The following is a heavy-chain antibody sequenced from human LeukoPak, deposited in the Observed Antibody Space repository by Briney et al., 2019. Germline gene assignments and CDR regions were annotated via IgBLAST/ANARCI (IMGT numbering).Heavy chain of an antibody. V-gene: IGHV4-61*08. Sequence: SETLSLTCTVSGGSISSGGHSWSWIRQPPGKGLEWFGYIYYSGSTNYNPSLKSRVTISVDTSKNQFSLKLSSVTAADTAVYYCARVKGVVAVNWFDPWGQGTLVTVSS. CDR1: GGSISSGGHS. CDR2: IYYSGST. D-gene: IGHD2-15*01. CDR3: ARVKGVVAVNWFDP. J-gene: IGHJ5*02.